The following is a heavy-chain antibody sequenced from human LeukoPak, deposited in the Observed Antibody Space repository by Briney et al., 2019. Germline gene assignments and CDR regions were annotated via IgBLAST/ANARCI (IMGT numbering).Heavy chain of an antibody. CDR3: AKIRPWIQLWLEMDY. CDR2: ISYDGSNK. J-gene: IGHJ4*02. V-gene: IGHV3-30*18. CDR1: GFTFSSYG. Sequence: GGSLRLSCAASGFTFSSYGMHRVRQAPGKGLEWVAVISYDGSNKYYADSVKGRFTISRDNSKNTLYLQMNSLRAEDTAVYYCAKIRPWIQLWLEMDYWGQGTLVTVSS. D-gene: IGHD5-18*01.